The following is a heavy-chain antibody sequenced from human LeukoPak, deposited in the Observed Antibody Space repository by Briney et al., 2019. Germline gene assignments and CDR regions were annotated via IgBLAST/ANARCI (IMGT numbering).Heavy chain of an antibody. V-gene: IGHV3-7*01. Sequence: GGSLRLSCAVSGFTFTIYWMTRVRQAPGKGLEWVANINQDGSAKYYVDSMKGRFTISRDNAKNSLYLEMNSLRAEDTAVYYCARDRSSGCDYWGQGTLVSVSS. CDR1: GFTFTIYW. J-gene: IGHJ4*02. CDR2: INQDGSAK. CDR3: ARDRSSGCDY. D-gene: IGHD3-22*01.